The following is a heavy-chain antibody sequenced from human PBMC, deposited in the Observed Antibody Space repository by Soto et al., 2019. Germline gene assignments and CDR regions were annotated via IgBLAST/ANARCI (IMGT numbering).Heavy chain of an antibody. V-gene: IGHV4-34*01. CDR2: INHSGST. Sequence: SETLSLTCAVYGGSFSGYYWSWIRQPPGKGLEWIGEINHSGSTNYNPSLKSRVTISVDTSKNQFSLKLSSVTAADTAVYYCAREKGKTYYDFWSGYMGWFDPWGQGTLVTVSS. CDR3: AREKGKTYYDFWSGYMGWFDP. J-gene: IGHJ5*02. CDR1: GGSFSGYY. D-gene: IGHD3-3*01.